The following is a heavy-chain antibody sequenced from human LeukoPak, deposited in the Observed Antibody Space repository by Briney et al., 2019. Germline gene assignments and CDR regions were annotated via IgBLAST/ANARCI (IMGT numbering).Heavy chain of an antibody. J-gene: IGHJ2*01. CDR1: GFTFSNCA. D-gene: IGHD3-22*01. Sequence: GGSLRLSCAASGFTFSNCAIHWVRQAPGKGLEWVAFIRYDGSNKYYVDSVKGRSTISRDNSKNTLYLQMNSLRAEDTAVYYCAKPSLYYYDTSGYYRYWYFDLWGRGTLVTVSS. CDR3: AKPSLYYYDTSGYYRYWYFDL. V-gene: IGHV3-30*02. CDR2: IRYDGSNK.